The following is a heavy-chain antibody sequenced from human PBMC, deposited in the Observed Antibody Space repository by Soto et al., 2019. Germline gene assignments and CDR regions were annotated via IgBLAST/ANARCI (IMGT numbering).Heavy chain of an antibody. CDR2: ISYDGSNK. CDR3: ARDFHIVVVTAKFDY. D-gene: IGHD2-21*02. J-gene: IGHJ4*02. V-gene: IGHV3-30-3*01. Sequence: GGSLRLSCAASGFTFSSYAMHWVRQAPGKGLEWVAVISYDGSNKHYADSVKGRFTISRDNSKNTLYLQMNSLRAEDTAVYYCARDFHIVVVTAKFDYWGQGTLVTVSS. CDR1: GFTFSSYA.